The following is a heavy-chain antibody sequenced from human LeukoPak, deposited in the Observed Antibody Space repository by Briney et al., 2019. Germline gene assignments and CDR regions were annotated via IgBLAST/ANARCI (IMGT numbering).Heavy chain of an antibody. D-gene: IGHD3-10*01. Sequence: GGSLRLSCAASGFTFSDYYMSWIRQSPGKGLEWVSYISNSGSTIYYADSVKGRFTISRDNAKNSLYLHMNSLRAEDTAVYYCAREPYHRGSGNSWSPDYWGQGTRVTVSS. CDR3: AREPYHRGSGNSWSPDY. J-gene: IGHJ4*02. CDR2: ISNSGSTI. CDR1: GFTFSDYY. V-gene: IGHV3-11*01.